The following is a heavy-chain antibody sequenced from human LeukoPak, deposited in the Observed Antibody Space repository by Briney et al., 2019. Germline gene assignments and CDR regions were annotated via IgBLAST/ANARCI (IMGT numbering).Heavy chain of an antibody. D-gene: IGHD3-10*01. CDR2: INGNGGGT. V-gene: IGHV3-23*01. CDR3: ARQIPGSGRGFDP. CDR1: GFTLSGYA. Sequence: QPGGSLRLSCAASGFTLSGYAMSWVRQAPGKGLEWVSAINGNGGGTYYAEAVKGRFSISRDNSKNTLSLQMSSLRAEDTAVYYCARQIPGSGRGFDPWGQGTLVAVSS. J-gene: IGHJ5*02.